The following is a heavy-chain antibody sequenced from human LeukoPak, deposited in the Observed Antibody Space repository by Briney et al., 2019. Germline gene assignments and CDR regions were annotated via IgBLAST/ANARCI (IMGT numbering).Heavy chain of an antibody. CDR1: GSTFSYYW. CDR3: ARSRNGSFDY. Sequence: GGSLRLSCAASGSTFSYYWMHWVRQAPGKGLVWVSRISPDGSNTSQADSMEGRFTISRDNSRNTLYLQTNNLRAEDTAVYYCARSRNGSFDYWGQGTLVTVSS. CDR2: ISPDGSNT. V-gene: IGHV3-74*01. D-gene: IGHD6-25*01. J-gene: IGHJ4*02.